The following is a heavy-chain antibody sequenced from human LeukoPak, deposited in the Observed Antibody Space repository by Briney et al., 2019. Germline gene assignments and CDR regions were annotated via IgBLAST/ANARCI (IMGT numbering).Heavy chain of an antibody. CDR1: GFTFSSYW. CDR2: IKQDGSEK. CDR3: ARGQTTVTN. V-gene: IGHV3-7*03. Sequence: GGSLRLSCAASGFTFSSYWMSWVRQTPGKGLEWVANIKQDGSEKYYADSVKGRFTIPRDNAKNSLYLQMNSLRAEDTAVYYCARGQTTVTNWGQGTLVTVSS. D-gene: IGHD4-17*01. J-gene: IGHJ4*02.